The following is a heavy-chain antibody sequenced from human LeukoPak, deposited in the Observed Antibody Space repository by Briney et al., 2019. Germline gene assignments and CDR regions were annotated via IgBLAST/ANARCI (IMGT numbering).Heavy chain of an antibody. Sequence: ASVKVSCKASGYTFTGYYMHWVRQAPGQGLEWMGWINPNSGGTNYAQKFQGRVTMTTDTSTSTAYMELRSLRSGDTAVYYCARVRKYYYDSSGYCDYWGQGTLVTVSS. CDR2: INPNSGGT. J-gene: IGHJ4*02. V-gene: IGHV1-2*02. CDR3: ARVRKYYYDSSGYCDY. D-gene: IGHD3-22*01. CDR1: GYTFTGYY.